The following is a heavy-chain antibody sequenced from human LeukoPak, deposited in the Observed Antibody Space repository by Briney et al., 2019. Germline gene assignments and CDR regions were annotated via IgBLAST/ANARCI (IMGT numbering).Heavy chain of an antibody. CDR1: GGSISSYY. J-gene: IGHJ5*02. V-gene: IGHV4-4*07. CDR3: ARWGYCSGGSCYNWFDP. Sequence: SETLSLTCTVSGGSISSYYWSWIRQPAGKGLEWIGRIYSTGSTIYNPSLESRVTMSVDTSRNQFSLNLTSVTAADTAVYYCARWGYCSGGSCYNWFDPWGQGTLVTVSS. D-gene: IGHD2-15*01. CDR2: IYSTGST.